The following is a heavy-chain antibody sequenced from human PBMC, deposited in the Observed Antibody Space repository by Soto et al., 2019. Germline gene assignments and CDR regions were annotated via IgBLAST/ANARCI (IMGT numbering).Heavy chain of an antibody. J-gene: IGHJ4*02. Sequence: RRLTCTGAEFTSDDHCIHWVRQPPGKGLEWVEGFIWNTAYTDYADYVKGRFNVSRDNAKNFLYLQMNSLRVEDTALYFCVRDIGAGGACXWGQGTLFTVSX. V-gene: IGHV3-9*02. CDR2: FIWNTAYT. D-gene: IGHD3-16*01. CDR1: EFTSDDHC. CDR3: VRDIGAGGACX.